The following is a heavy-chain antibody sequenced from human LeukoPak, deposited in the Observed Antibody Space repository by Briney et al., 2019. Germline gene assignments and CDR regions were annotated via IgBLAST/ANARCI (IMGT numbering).Heavy chain of an antibody. Sequence: GSSVKVSCKASGGTFSSYAISWVRLAPGQGLEWMGGIIPIFGTANYAQKFQGRVTITTDESTSTAYMELSSLRSEDTAVYYCATLRYFDWFRPDYYYYYMDVWGKGTTVTVSS. V-gene: IGHV1-69*05. CDR2: IIPIFGTA. J-gene: IGHJ6*03. CDR3: ATLRYFDWFRPDYYYYYMDV. CDR1: GGTFSSYA. D-gene: IGHD3-9*01.